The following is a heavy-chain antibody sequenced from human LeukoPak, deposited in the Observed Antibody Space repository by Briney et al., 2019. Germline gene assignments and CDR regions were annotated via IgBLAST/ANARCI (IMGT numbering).Heavy chain of an antibody. J-gene: IGHJ3*02. CDR3: ARDTDYGDYVYAFDI. D-gene: IGHD4-17*01. V-gene: IGHV3-30-3*01. CDR1: GFTFSNFA. Sequence: PGRSLRLSCAASGFTFSNFAMHWVRQAPGKGLEWVAVISYDGSNKYYADSVKGRFTISRDNSKNTLYLQMNSLRAEDTAVYYCARDTDYGDYVYAFDIWGQGTMVTVSS. CDR2: ISYDGSNK.